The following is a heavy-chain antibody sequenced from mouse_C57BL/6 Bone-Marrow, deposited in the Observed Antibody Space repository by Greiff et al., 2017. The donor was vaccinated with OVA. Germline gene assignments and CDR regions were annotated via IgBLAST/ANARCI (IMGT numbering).Heavy chain of an antibody. Sequence: VQLKESGAELVRPGSSVKMSCKTSGYAFTSYGINWVKQRPGQGLEWIGYIYIGNGYTEYNEKFKGKATLTSDTSSSTAYMQLSSLTSEDSAIYFCARREYYSKRYFDVWGTGTTVTVSS. J-gene: IGHJ1*03. CDR2: IYIGNGYT. V-gene: IGHV1-58*01. CDR3: ARREYYSKRYFDV. CDR1: GYAFTSYG. D-gene: IGHD2-5*01.